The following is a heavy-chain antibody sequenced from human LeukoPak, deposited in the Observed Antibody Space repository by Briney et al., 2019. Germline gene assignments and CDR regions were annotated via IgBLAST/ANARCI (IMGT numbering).Heavy chain of an antibody. D-gene: IGHD4-11*01. V-gene: IGHV3-48*04. Sequence: GGSLRLSCAASGFTFSDYNMNWVRQAPGKGLEWISYISSSSTTTYYADSVKGRITISRDNAKNSLYLQMNSLRVEDTAVYYCARDHFDYRLDYWGQGTLVTVSS. J-gene: IGHJ4*02. CDR3: ARDHFDYRLDY. CDR2: ISSSSTTT. CDR1: GFTFSDYN.